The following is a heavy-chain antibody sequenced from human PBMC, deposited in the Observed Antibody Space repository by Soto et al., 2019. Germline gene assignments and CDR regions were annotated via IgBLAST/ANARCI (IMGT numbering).Heavy chain of an antibody. J-gene: IGHJ3*02. D-gene: IGHD2-21*01. CDR3: AKGFGRLTYCGGDCFIPGAFDS. Sequence: GGSLRLSCAASGFTFDDYAMHWVRQAPGKGLEWVSGISWNSGSIGYADSVKGRFTISRDNAKNSLYLQMNSLRAEDTALYYCAKGFGRLTYCGGDCFIPGAFDSWGQGTMVTVSS. CDR1: GFTFDDYA. V-gene: IGHV3-9*01. CDR2: ISWNSGSI.